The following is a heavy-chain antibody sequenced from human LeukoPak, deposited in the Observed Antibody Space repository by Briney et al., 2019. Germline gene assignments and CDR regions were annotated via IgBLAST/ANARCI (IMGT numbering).Heavy chain of an antibody. Sequence: ASVKVSCKASGGTFISYAISWVRQAPGQGPEWMGGIIPIFGTANYAQKFQGRVTITADESTSTAYMELSSLRSEDTAVYYCARIPDSSGYYYGSSVYFDYWGQGTLVTVSS. J-gene: IGHJ4*02. D-gene: IGHD3-22*01. CDR3: ARIPDSSGYYYGSSVYFDY. CDR1: GGTFISYA. CDR2: IIPIFGTA. V-gene: IGHV1-69*13.